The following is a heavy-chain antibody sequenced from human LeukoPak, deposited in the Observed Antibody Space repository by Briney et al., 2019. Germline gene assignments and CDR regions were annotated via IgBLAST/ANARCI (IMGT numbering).Heavy chain of an antibody. J-gene: IGHJ4*02. V-gene: IGHV1-69*04. D-gene: IGHD3-22*01. CDR1: GGTFSSYA. Sequence: SVKVSCKASGGTFSSYAISWVRQAPGQGLEWMGRIIPILGTANYAQKFQGRVTITADKSTSTAYMELSSLRSEDTAVYYCARERYDSSGYYPIDYWGQGTLVTVSS. CDR3: ARERYDSSGYYPIDY. CDR2: IIPILGTA.